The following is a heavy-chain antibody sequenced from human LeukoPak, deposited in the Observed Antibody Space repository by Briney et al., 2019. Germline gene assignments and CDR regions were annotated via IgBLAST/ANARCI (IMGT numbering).Heavy chain of an antibody. J-gene: IGHJ6*03. D-gene: IGHD6-13*01. CDR3: ARGVAAAGTDYYYYYMDV. CDR1: GGSISSYY. CDR2: IYYSGST. V-gene: IGHV4-59*12. Sequence: PSETLSLTCTVSGGSISSYYWSWIRQPPGKGLEWIGYIYYSGSTNYNPSLKSRVTMSVDTSKNQFSLKLSSVTAADTAVYYCARGVAAAGTDYYYYYMDVWGKGTTVTVSS.